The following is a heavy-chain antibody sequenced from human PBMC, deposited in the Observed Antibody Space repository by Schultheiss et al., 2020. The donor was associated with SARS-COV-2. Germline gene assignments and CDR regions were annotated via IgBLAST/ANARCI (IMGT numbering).Heavy chain of an antibody. V-gene: IGHV3-74*01. D-gene: IGHD6-13*01. Sequence: GGSLRLSCAASGFTFSSYAMSWVRQAPGKGLEWVSRINSDGSDSSYADSVKGRFTVSRDNAGNTLYLQMNNLRVEDTAMYYCARARAEQHLPFSWGPIPHPTTWFDPWGQGTLVTVSS. CDR1: GFTFSSYA. CDR2: INSDGSDS. J-gene: IGHJ5*02. CDR3: ARARAEQHLPFSWGPIPHPTTWFDP.